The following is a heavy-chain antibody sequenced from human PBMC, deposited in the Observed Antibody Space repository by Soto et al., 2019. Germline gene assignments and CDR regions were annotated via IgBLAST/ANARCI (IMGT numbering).Heavy chain of an antibody. V-gene: IGHV3-33*01. J-gene: IGHJ4*02. D-gene: IGHD3-22*01. CDR3: ARTAYYYDSSGYYFAF. CDR2: IWYDGRNT. Sequence: HRHSYTASGFTFSNHGMHWVLQAKGKGLEWVAVIWYDGRNTYYADSVKGRFTISRDNSKNTLYLQMNSLRAEDTAVYYCARTAYYYDSSGYYFAFWGQGTLVTV. CDR1: GFTFSNHG.